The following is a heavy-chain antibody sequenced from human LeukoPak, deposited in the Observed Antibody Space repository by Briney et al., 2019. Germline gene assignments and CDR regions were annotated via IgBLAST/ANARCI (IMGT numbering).Heavy chain of an antibody. Sequence: DPSETLSLTCTVSGYSISSGYYWGWIRQPPGQGLEWIGSIYHSGSTYYNPSLKSRVTISVDTSKNQFSLKLSSVTAADTAVHYCARTLWFGELFHFDYWGQGTLATVSS. CDR1: GYSISSGYY. J-gene: IGHJ4*02. V-gene: IGHV4-38-2*02. CDR2: IYHSGST. D-gene: IGHD3-10*01. CDR3: ARTLWFGELFHFDY.